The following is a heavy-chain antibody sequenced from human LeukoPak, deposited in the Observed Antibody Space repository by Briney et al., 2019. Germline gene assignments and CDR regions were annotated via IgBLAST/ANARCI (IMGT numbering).Heavy chain of an antibody. D-gene: IGHD4-17*01. V-gene: IGHV1-18*01. Sequence: ASVKVSCKASGYTFTSYGISGVRQAPGQGLEWMGWISAYNGNTNYAQKLQGRVTMTTDTSTSTAYMELRSLRSDDTAVYYCARAVWDPNGDYRRWFDPWGQGTLVTVSS. CDR2: ISAYNGNT. CDR3: ARAVWDPNGDYRRWFDP. CDR1: GYTFTSYG. J-gene: IGHJ5*02.